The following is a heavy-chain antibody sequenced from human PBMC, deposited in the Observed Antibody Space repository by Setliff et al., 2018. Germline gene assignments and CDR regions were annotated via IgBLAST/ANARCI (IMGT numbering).Heavy chain of an antibody. CDR2: MSNWGSSI. CDR3: ARDGGINMVKTYYYGLDV. CDR1: GFTFSSHG. Sequence: PGESLKISCVVSGFTFSSHGMDWVRQAPGKGLEWVAYMSNWGSSIYYADSVKGRFTISRDNAKNSLFLQMNSLRTEDMGIYYCARDGGINMVKTYYYGLDVWGQGTTVTVSS. D-gene: IGHD3-10*01. V-gene: IGHV3-48*03. J-gene: IGHJ6*02.